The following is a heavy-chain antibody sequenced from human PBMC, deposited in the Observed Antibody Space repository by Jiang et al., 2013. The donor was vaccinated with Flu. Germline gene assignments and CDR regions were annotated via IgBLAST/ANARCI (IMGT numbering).Heavy chain of an antibody. D-gene: IGHD1-26*01. CDR1: GGSTSSGGYY. Sequence: GSGLVKPSQTLSLTCTVSGGSTSSGGYYWSWIRQHPGKGLEWIGYIYYSGSTYYNPSLKSRVTISVDTSKNQFSLKLSSVTAADTAVYYCARIISGSYSPQLFDYWGQGTLVTVSS. CDR2: IYYSGST. V-gene: IGHV4-31*03. J-gene: IGHJ4*02. CDR3: ARIISGSYSPQLFDY.